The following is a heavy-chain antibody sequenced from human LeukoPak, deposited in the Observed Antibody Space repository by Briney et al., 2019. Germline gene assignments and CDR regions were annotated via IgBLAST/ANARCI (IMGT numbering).Heavy chain of an antibody. V-gene: IGHV1-69*04. D-gene: IGHD2-15*01. CDR2: IIPILGIA. Sequence: SVKVSCKASGGTFSSYAISWVRQAPGQGLEWMGRIIPILGIANYAQKFQGRVTITADKSTSTAYMELSSLRSEDTAVYYCAPTLGYCSGGSCYYYGMDVWGQGTTVTVSS. CDR3: APTLGYCSGGSCYYYGMDV. J-gene: IGHJ6*02. CDR1: GGTFSSYA.